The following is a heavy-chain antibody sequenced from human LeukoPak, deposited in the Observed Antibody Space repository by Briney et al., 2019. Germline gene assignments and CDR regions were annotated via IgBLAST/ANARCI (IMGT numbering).Heavy chain of an antibody. V-gene: IGHV3-21*01. D-gene: IGHD3-3*01. J-gene: IGHJ4*02. Sequence: GGSLRLSCAASGFTFSSYSVNWVRQAPGKGLEWVSSISSSSSYIYYADSVKGRFTISRDNAKVSLYLQMNSLRAEDTAVYYCARDLITIFGVARDYFDYWGQGTLVTVSS. CDR3: ARDLITIFGVARDYFDY. CDR2: ISSSSSYI. CDR1: GFTFSSYS.